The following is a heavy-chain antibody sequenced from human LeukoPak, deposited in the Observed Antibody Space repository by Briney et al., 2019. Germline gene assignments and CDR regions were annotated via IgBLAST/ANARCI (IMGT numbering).Heavy chain of an antibody. D-gene: IGHD2-2*01. CDR3: AKPPSVVPAANFDY. CDR2: ISGSGGST. V-gene: IGHV3-23*01. J-gene: IGHJ4*02. CDR1: GFTFSSYA. Sequence: PGGSLRLSCAASGFTFSSYAMSWVRQAPGKGLEWVSPISGSGGSTYYADSVKGRFTMSRDNSKNTLYLQMNSLRAEDTAVYYCAKPPSVVPAANFDYWGQGTLVTVSS.